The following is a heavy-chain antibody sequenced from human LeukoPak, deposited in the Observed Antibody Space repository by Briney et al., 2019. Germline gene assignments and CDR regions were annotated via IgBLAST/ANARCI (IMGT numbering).Heavy chain of an antibody. Sequence: PGGSLRLSCAASGFTFSSYAMHWVRQAPGKGLEWVAVISYDGCNKYYADSVKGRFTISRDNSKNTLYLQVNSLRAEDTAVYYCARSVFYPGEAAGIRGWFDPWGQGTLVTVSS. CDR3: ARSVFYPGEAAGIRGWFDP. CDR2: ISYDGCNK. J-gene: IGHJ5*02. V-gene: IGHV3-30-3*01. D-gene: IGHD6-13*01. CDR1: GFTFSSYA.